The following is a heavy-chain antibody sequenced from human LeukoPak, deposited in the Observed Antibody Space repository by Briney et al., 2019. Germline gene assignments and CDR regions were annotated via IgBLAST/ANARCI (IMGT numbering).Heavy chain of an antibody. CDR3: ALHYDILTGKVYYYYGTDV. D-gene: IGHD3-9*01. Sequence: GGSLRLSCAASGFTFSSYWMHWVRQAPGKGLVWVSRINSDGSSTSYADSVKGRFTISRDNAKNTLYLQMNSLRAEDTAVYYCALHYDILTGKVYYYYGTDVWGQGTTVTVSS. CDR1: GFTFSSYW. V-gene: IGHV3-74*01. CDR2: INSDGSST. J-gene: IGHJ6*02.